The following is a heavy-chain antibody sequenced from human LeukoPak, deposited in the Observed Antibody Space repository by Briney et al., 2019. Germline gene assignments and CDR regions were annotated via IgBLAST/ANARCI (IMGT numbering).Heavy chain of an antibody. D-gene: IGHD5-24*01. CDR2: IYYSGST. J-gene: IGHJ4*02. Sequence: PSETLSLTCNVSGDSISSYYWSWIRQPPGKGREWIGHIYYSGSTNYNPSLKSRVTISVDTSKNQFSLKMSSVTAADTAVYYCARSRDGYNQNTPLFYWGQGTLVTVSS. CDR3: ARSRDGYNQNTPLFY. V-gene: IGHV4-59*01. CDR1: GDSISSYY.